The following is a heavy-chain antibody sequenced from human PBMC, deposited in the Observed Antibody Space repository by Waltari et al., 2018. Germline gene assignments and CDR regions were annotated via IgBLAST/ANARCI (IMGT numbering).Heavy chain of an antibody. D-gene: IGHD3-3*01. CDR3: ARDQHDFWSGPPGGY. J-gene: IGHJ4*02. V-gene: IGHV3-33*01. CDR1: GFTFRSHG. Sequence: QVQLVESGGGVVQPGRSLRLSCAASGFTFRSHGMHRVRRDPGKGVEWVAVIWYDGSNKYYADSVKGRFTISRDNSKNTLYLQMNSLRAEDTAVYYCARDQHDFWSGPPGGYWGQGTLVTVSS. CDR2: IWYDGSNK.